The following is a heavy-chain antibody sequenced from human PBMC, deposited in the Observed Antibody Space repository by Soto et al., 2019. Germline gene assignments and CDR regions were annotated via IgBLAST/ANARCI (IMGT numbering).Heavy chain of an antibody. CDR2: ISYDGTNT. CDR3: ARGASDFWNAYPEIHFFDY. J-gene: IGHJ4*02. CDR1: EFTFSTYP. Sequence: QVLLVESGGGVVQPGRSLRLSCAASEFTFSTYPMHWVRQATGKGLEWVAVISYDGTNTYYADSVKGRFTISRDNSKNTLSLPMNSLRGDDTAVYYCARGASDFWNAYPEIHFFDYCGQGAPVFVSS. D-gene: IGHD3-3*01. V-gene: IGHV3-30-3*01.